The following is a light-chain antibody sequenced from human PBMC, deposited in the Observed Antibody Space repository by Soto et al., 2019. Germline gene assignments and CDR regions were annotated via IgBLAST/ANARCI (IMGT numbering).Light chain of an antibody. CDR1: SSDVGAYNS. V-gene: IGLV2-14*01. CDR2: EVS. CDR3: SSYTSSSTRV. J-gene: IGLJ1*01. Sequence: QSALPQPASVSGSPGQSITISCTGTSSDVGAYNSVSWYQQHPGKAPKLMIYEVSNRPSGVSNRFSGSKSGNTASLTISGLQAEDEADYYCSSYTSSSTRVFGSGTKVTVL.